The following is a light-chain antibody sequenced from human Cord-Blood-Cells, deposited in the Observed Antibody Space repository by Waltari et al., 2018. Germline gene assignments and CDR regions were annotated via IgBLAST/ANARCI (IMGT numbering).Light chain of an antibody. J-gene: IGKJ2*01. Sequence: DIQMTKPPSSASASVGERVTITCRAGQGISSWIAWYQQKTGEDPKLLIYAAARLQSGVPPRFCSSGSWTDFTPTISSLQPADFATYYCHQPNSFPYTFGQGTKLEIK. CDR3: HQPNSFPYT. CDR2: AAA. V-gene: IGKV1-12*01. CDR1: QGISSW.